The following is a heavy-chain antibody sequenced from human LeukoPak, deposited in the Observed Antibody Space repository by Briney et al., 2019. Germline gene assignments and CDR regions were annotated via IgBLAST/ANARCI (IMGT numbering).Heavy chain of an antibody. CDR2: IYHSGST. Sequence: PSETLSLTCTVSGYSISSGYYWGWIRQPPGKELEWIGSIYHSGSTYYNPSLKSRVTISVDTSKNQFSLKLSSVTAADTAVYYCAREYCSGGSCYSGGRVDYGYYYYMDVWGKGTTVTVSS. D-gene: IGHD2-15*01. CDR3: AREYCSGGSCYSGGRVDYGYYYYMDV. CDR1: GYSISSGYY. V-gene: IGHV4-38-2*02. J-gene: IGHJ6*03.